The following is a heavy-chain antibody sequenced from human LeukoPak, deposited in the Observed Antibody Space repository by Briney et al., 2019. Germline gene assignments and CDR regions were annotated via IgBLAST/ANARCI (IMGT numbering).Heavy chain of an antibody. CDR3: ARGTAAAGTEYFDY. Sequence: GGSLRLSCAAPGFTFSSYAMHWVRQAPGKGLEYVSAISSNGGSPYYANSVKGRFTISRDNSKNTLYLQMGSLRGEDMAVYYCARGTAAAGTEYFDYWGQGTLVTVSS. J-gene: IGHJ4*02. D-gene: IGHD6-13*01. CDR2: ISSNGGSP. CDR1: GFTFSSYA. V-gene: IGHV3-64*01.